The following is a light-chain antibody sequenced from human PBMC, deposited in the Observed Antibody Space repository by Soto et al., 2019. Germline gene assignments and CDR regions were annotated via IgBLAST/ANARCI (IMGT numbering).Light chain of an antibody. J-gene: IGLJ2*01. Sequence: QSALTQPPSASGSPGQSVTISCTGTSSDVGGYNYVSWYQQHPGKAPKLMISEVSKRPSGVPDRFSGSKSGNTASLTVSGRQSEDEGGYSCSSFDGNKNLVFGRGPKLTVL. CDR2: EVS. V-gene: IGLV2-8*01. CDR1: SSDVGGYNY. CDR3: SSFDGNKNLV.